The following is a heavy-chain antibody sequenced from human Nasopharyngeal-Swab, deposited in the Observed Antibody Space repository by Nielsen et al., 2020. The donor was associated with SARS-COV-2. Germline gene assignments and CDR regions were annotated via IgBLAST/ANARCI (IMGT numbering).Heavy chain of an antibody. CDR3: ARPRYGGYEISPPNY. Sequence: ASVKVSCKASGYTFTSYYMHWVRQALGQGLEWMGIINPSGGSTSYAQKFQGRVTMTRDTSTSTVYMELSSLRSEDAAVYYCARPRYGGYEISPPNYWGQGTLVTVSS. CDR2: INPSGGST. J-gene: IGHJ4*02. V-gene: IGHV1-46*01. D-gene: IGHD5-12*01. CDR1: GYTFTSYY.